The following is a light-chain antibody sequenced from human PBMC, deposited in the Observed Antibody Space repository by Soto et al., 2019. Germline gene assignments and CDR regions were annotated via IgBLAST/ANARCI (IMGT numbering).Light chain of an antibody. CDR2: GAS. CDR1: QSVSSN. CDR3: QQYNNWPPIT. J-gene: IGKJ5*01. V-gene: IGKV3-15*01. Sequence: TVMPQSPATLSVSPVERATLSVSSSQSVSSNLAWYQQKPGQAPRLLIYGASTRATCIPARFSGSGSGTEFTLTISSLQSEDFAVYYCQQYNNWPPITFGQGTRLEIK.